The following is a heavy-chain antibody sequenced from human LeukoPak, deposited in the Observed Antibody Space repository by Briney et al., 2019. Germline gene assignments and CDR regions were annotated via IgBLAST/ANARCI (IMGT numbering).Heavy chain of an antibody. D-gene: IGHD3-9*01. V-gene: IGHV3-48*03. J-gene: IGHJ4*02. CDR1: GFTFSSYD. CDR3: ARGGAPYFDWCFDY. CDR2: ISSSGNTI. Sequence: GGSLRLSCAASGFTFSSYDMNWVRQAPGKGLEWVSNISSSGNTIYYADSVKGRFTISRDNAKNSLYLQMNSLRAEDTAIYYCARGGAPYFDWCFDYWGQGTLVTVSS.